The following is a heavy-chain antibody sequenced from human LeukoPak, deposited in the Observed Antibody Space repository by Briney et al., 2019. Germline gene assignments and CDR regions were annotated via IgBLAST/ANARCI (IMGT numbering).Heavy chain of an antibody. CDR2: IKSKTDGGTT. J-gene: IGHJ4*02. D-gene: IGHD6-19*01. CDR1: RFTFRSYA. CDR3: TTDNDIAAVAGVDY. V-gene: IGHV3-15*01. Sequence: PGGSLRLSCVASRFTFRSYAMSWVRQAPGKGLEWVGRIKSKTDGGTTDYAAPVKGRFTISRDDSKNTLYLQINSLKTEDTAVYYCTTDNDIAAVAGVDYWGQGTLVTVSS.